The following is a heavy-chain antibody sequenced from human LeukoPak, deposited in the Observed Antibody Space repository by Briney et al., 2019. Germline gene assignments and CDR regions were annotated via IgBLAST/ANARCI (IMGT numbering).Heavy chain of an antibody. Sequence: SETLSLTCAVSGGSISSGGYSWSWLRQPPGKGLEWIGYIYHSGSTYYNPSLKSRVTISVDRSKNQFSLKLSSVTAADTAVYYCARVVRGEEAFDIWGQGTMVTVSS. CDR1: GGSISSGGYS. CDR3: ARVVRGEEAFDI. D-gene: IGHD3-10*01. V-gene: IGHV4-30-2*01. J-gene: IGHJ3*02. CDR2: IYHSGST.